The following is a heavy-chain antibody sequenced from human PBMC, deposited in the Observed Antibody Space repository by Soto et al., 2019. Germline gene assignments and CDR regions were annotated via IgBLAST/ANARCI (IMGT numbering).Heavy chain of an antibody. V-gene: IGHV3-23*01. D-gene: IGHD2-2*01. CDR1: GHTFHNYA. CDR2: ISGSGGST. Sequence: EVQLLESGGGLEQPGGSLRLSCVGSGHTFHNYAMTWVRQAPGKGLEGVSGISGSGGSTYYADSVRGRFTISRDDSKNTRYLQKNSLRAEDTAVYYCAKVSRGMGAVPAAQNWGQGTLVTVSS. J-gene: IGHJ4*02. CDR3: AKVSRGMGAVPAAQN.